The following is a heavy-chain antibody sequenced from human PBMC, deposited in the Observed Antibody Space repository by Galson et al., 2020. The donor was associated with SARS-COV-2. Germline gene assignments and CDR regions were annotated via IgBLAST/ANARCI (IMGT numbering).Heavy chain of an antibody. CDR1: GGSISSSAYY. CDR2: IYYSGST. CDR3: TRQVLATVTLDY. V-gene: IGHV4-39*01. D-gene: IGHD4-17*01. Sequence: ETSETLSLTCTVSGGSISSSAYYWGWIRQPPGKGLEWIGNIYYSGSTYYNPSHKSRVTISVDTSKNQFSLRLSSVTAADTAVYYCTRQVLATVTLDYWGQGTLVTVSS. J-gene: IGHJ4*02.